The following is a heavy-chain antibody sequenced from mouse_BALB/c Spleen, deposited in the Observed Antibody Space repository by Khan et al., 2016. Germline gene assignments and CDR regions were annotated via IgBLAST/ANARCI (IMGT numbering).Heavy chain of an antibody. CDR1: GYAFSGFW. Sequence: QVQLQQSGAELVRPGSSVKISCKASGYAFSGFWMNWVKQRPGQGLEWIGQIYPGDGDTYYNGKFKGKATLTADKASSTAYLQLSRLTSEDSAVYSCARGPPFASWGQGTLVTVST. CDR3: ARGPPFAS. J-gene: IGHJ3*01. CDR2: IYPGDGDT. V-gene: IGHV1-80*01.